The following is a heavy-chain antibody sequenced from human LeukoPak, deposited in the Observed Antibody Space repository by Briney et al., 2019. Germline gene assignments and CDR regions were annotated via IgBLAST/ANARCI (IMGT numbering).Heavy chain of an antibody. CDR3: ARTQSQSGTYRYYFGY. J-gene: IGHJ4*02. CDR2: INHSGST. Sequence: SETLSLTCAVYGGSFSGYYWSWIRQPPGKGLEWIGEINHSGSTSYNPSLKSRVTISVDTSKNQFSLKLSSVTAADTAVYYCARTQSQSGTYRYYFGYWGQGTVVTVSS. D-gene: IGHD1-26*01. CDR1: GGSFSGYY. V-gene: IGHV4-34*01.